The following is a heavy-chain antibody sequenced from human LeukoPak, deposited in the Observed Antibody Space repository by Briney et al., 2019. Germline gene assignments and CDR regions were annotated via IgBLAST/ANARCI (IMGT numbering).Heavy chain of an antibody. CDR2: ISSNGGST. Sequence: GGSLRLSCAASGFTFSSYAMHWVRQAPGKGLEYVSAISSNGGSTYYANSVKGRFTISRDDSKNTLYLQMGSLRAEDMAVYYCARGPGIAVAGTFDYWGQGTLVTVSS. J-gene: IGHJ4*02. D-gene: IGHD6-19*01. V-gene: IGHV3-64*01. CDR1: GFTFSSYA. CDR3: ARGPGIAVAGTFDY.